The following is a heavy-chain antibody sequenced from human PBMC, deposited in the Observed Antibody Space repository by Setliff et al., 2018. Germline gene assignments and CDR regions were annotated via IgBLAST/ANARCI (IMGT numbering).Heavy chain of an antibody. Sequence: SETLSLTCTVSGGSISSHGFYWGWIRQPPGEGLEWIGSFYFGENTHYNPSLKSRLTISVDTSKNQFSLQLSSVTAADTAVYYCARHGRYTGTYADAFDIWGQGTMVTVSS. J-gene: IGHJ3*02. CDR3: ARHGRYTGTYADAFDI. CDR1: GGSISSHGFY. V-gene: IGHV4-39*01. CDR2: FYFGENT. D-gene: IGHD1-26*01.